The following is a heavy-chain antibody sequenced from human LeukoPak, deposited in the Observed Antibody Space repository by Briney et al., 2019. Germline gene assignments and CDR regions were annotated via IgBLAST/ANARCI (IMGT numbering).Heavy chain of an antibody. Sequence: PGGSLRLSCAASGFTFDDYGMSWVRQAPGKGLEWVCGINWNGGSTGYADSVKGRFTISRDNAKNSLYLQMNSLRAEDTALYHCARAPRGVYGMDVWGQGTTVTVSS. V-gene: IGHV3-20*01. CDR1: GFTFDDYG. D-gene: IGHD3-10*01. CDR2: INWNGGST. CDR3: ARAPRGVYGMDV. J-gene: IGHJ6*02.